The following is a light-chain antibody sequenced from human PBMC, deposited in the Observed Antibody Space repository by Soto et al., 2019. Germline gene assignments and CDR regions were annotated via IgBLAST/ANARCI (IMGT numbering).Light chain of an antibody. J-gene: IGKJ4*01. CDR2: WAS. V-gene: IGKV4-1*01. CDR3: QQYYSPPLP. Sequence: DIVMTQSPDSLAVSLGERATINCKSSQSVLYSSNNKNYLAWYQQKPGQPPKLLIYWASTRESGVPDRFSGRGSGTDFTLTISSLQAEDVAVYYGQQYYSPPLPFGGGTKVEIK. CDR1: QSVLYSSNNKNY.